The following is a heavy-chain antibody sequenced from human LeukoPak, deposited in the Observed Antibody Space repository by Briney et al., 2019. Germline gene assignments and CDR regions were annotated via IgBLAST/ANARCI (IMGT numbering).Heavy chain of an antibody. V-gene: IGHV4-59*01. J-gene: IGHJ3*02. CDR1: GGSISSYY. CDR3: ARRDSSGYYYQDAFDI. D-gene: IGHD3-22*01. Sequence: SETLSLTCTVSGGSISSYYWSWIRQPPGKGLEWIGYIYHSGSTNYNPSLKSRVTISVDTSKNQFSLKLSSVTAADTAVYYCARRDSSGYYYQDAFDIWGQGTMVTVSS. CDR2: IYHSGST.